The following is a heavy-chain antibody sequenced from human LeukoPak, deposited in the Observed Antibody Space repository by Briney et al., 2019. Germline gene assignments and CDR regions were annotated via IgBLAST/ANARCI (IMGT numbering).Heavy chain of an antibody. CDR3: AKASGPKTAAAGRDYGMDV. D-gene: IGHD6-13*01. V-gene: IGHV3-30*18. Sequence: GGSLRLSCAASGFTFSSYGMHWVRQAPGKGLEWVAVISYDGSNKYYADSVKGRFTISRDNSKNTLYLQMNSLRAEDTAVYYCAKASGPKTAAAGRDYGMDVWGQGTTVTVSS. J-gene: IGHJ6*02. CDR1: GFTFSSYG. CDR2: ISYDGSNK.